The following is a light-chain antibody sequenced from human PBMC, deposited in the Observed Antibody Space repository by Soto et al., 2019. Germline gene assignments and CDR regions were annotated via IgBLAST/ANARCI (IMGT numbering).Light chain of an antibody. CDR3: QSYDSSNVV. CDR1: SGSMASNY. CDR2: EDN. V-gene: IGLV6-57*04. Sequence: NFMLTQPNSVSESPGKTVTISCTRSSGSMASNYVQWYQQRPGSAPTTVIYEDNQRPSGVPDRFSGSIDSSSNSASLTISGLKTEDEADYYCQSYDSSNVVFGGGTKLTVL. J-gene: IGLJ2*01.